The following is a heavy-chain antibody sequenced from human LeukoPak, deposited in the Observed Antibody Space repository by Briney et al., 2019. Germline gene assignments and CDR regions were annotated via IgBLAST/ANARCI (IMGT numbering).Heavy chain of an antibody. J-gene: IGHJ5*02. CDR2: INHSEST. D-gene: IGHD6-6*01. CDR3: ARGRLAARPRTNWFDP. V-gene: IGHV4-34*01. Sequence: SETLSLTCAVYGGSCSGYYWSWIRQPPGKGLEWIGEINHSESTNYNPSLKSRVTISVDTSKNQFSLKLSSVTAADTAVYYCARGRLAARPRTNWFDPWGQGTLVTVSS. CDR1: GGSCSGYY.